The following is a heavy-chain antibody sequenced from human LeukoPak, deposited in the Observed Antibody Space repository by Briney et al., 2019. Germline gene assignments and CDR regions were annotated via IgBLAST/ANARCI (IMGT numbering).Heavy chain of an antibody. CDR2: MSGSGSST. Sequence: PGGSLRLSCAASGFTFNTYAMSWVRQAPGKGLEWVSSMSGSGSSTYYADSVKGRFTISRDNSKNTLYLRMNSLRAEDTALYYCARSCGGDCYSSHRYYFDYWGQGSLVTVSS. CDR1: GFTFNTYA. D-gene: IGHD2-21*02. V-gene: IGHV3-23*01. CDR3: ARSCGGDCYSSHRYYFDY. J-gene: IGHJ4*02.